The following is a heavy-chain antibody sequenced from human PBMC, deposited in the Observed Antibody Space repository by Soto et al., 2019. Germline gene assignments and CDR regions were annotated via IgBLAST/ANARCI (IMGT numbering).Heavy chain of an antibody. CDR3: ARETLAIRDNWFDP. D-gene: IGHD3-3*02. CDR1: GGSISSGGYY. Sequence: QVQLQESGPGLVKPSQTLSLTCTVSGGSISSGGYYWSWIRQHPGKGLEWIGYIYYSGSTYYNPSLKSRVTIPVDTSKNQFSLKLSSVTAADTAVYYCARETLAIRDNWFDPWGQGTLVTVSS. J-gene: IGHJ5*02. CDR2: IYYSGST. V-gene: IGHV4-31*03.